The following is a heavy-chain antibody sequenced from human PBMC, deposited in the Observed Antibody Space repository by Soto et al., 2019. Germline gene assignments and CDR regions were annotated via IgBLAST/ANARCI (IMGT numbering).Heavy chain of an antibody. D-gene: IGHD3-10*01. CDR3: AKGPPGVGYAFDI. CDR1: GFTFSSYG. Sequence: PGGSLRLSCAASGFTFSSYGMHWVRQAPGKGLEWVAVISYDGSNKYYADSVKGRFTISRDNSKNTLYLQMNSLRAEDTAVYYCAKGPPGVGYAFDIWGQGTMVTVSS. CDR2: ISYDGSNK. V-gene: IGHV3-30*18. J-gene: IGHJ3*02.